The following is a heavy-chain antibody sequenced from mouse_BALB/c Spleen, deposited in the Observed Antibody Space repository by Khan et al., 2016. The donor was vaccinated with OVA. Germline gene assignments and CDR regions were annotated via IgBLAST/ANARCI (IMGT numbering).Heavy chain of an antibody. CDR1: GYSITSDYA. Sequence: EVQLQESGPGLVKPSQSLSLTCTVTGYSITSDYAWNWIRQFPGNKLEWMGFISYSGNTNYNPSLKSRFSFTRDTSKNQFFLQLNSVTTEDTATYYCARIYGGDFDYWGQGTTLTVSS. D-gene: IGHD1-1*01. V-gene: IGHV3-2*02. CDR3: ARIYGGDFDY. J-gene: IGHJ2*01. CDR2: ISYSGNT.